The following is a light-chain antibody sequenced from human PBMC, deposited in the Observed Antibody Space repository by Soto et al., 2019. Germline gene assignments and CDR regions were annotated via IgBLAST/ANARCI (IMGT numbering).Light chain of an antibody. CDR2: GAS. J-gene: IGKJ4*01. CDR3: QQYKQWPVA. Sequence: VMTQSPTTLSVSPGERATLSCRASHSVGSNLAWYQQNPGQATRLLMYGASTRATGVPARFSGSGSATQFTLTISSLLSEDFGFYYCQQYKQWPVAFGGGTKVEIK. CDR1: HSVGSN. V-gene: IGKV3-15*01.